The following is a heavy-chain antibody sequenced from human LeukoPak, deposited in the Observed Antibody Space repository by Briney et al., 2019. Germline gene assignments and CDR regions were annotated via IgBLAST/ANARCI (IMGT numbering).Heavy chain of an antibody. CDR2: ISSSSSSYI. Sequence: PGGSLRLSCAASGFTFSSYSMNWVRQAPGKGLEWVSSISSSSSSYIYYADSVKGRFTISRDNAKNSLYLQMNSLRAEDTAVYYCARVPLRTTVPFDYWGQGTLVTVSS. J-gene: IGHJ4*02. CDR3: ARVPLRTTVPFDY. D-gene: IGHD1-1*01. V-gene: IGHV3-21*01. CDR1: GFTFSSYS.